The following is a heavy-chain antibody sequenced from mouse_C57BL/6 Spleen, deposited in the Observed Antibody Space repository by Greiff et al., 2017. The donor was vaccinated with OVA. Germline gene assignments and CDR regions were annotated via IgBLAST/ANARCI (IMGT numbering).Heavy chain of an antibody. V-gene: IGHV2-6*03. Sequence: LQESGPGLVAPSQSLSITCTVSGFSLTSYGVHWVRQPPGKGLEWLVVIWSDGSTTYNSALKSRLSISKDNSKSQVFLKMNSLQTDDTAMYYCASYYGNYYYAMDYWGQGTSVTVSS. J-gene: IGHJ4*01. D-gene: IGHD2-1*01. CDR2: IWSDGST. CDR1: GFSLTSYG. CDR3: ASYYGNYYYAMDY.